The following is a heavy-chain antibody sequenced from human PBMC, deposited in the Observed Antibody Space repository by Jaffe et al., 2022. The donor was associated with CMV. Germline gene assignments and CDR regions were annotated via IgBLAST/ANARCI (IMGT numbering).Heavy chain of an antibody. J-gene: IGHJ4*02. CDR2: INHSGST. V-gene: IGHV4-34*01. CDR1: GGSFSGYY. Sequence: QVQLQQWGAGLLKPSETLSLTCAVYGGSFSGYYWSWIRQPPGKGLEWIGEINHSGSTNYNPSLKSRVTISVDTSKNQFSLKLSSVTAADTAVYYCASSASPIAARFYWGQGTLVTVSS. D-gene: IGHD6-6*01. CDR3: ASSASPIAARFY.